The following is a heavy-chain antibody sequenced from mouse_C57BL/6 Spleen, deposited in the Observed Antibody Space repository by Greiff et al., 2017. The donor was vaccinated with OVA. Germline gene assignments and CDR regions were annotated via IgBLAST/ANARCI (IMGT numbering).Heavy chain of an antibody. J-gene: IGHJ4*01. CDR2: IYPGDGDT. CDR1: GYAFSSSW. V-gene: IGHV1-82*01. Sequence: QVQLKQSGPELVKPGASVKISCKASGYAFSSSWMNWVKQRPGKGLEWIGRIYPGDGDTNYNGKFKGKATLTADKSSSTAYMQLSSLTSEDSAVYFCARRGITTSHYYAMDYWGQGTSVTVSS. D-gene: IGHD2-4*01. CDR3: ARRGITTSHYYAMDY.